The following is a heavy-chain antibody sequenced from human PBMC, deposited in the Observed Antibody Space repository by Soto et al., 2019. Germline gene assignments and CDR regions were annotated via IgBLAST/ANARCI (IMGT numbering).Heavy chain of an antibody. Sequence: GGSLRLSCAASGFTFSDYYMSWIRQAPGKGLEWVSYISSSGSTIYYADSVKGRFTISRDNAKNSLYLQMNSLRAEDTAVYYCARVKVATIRLLDYWGQGTLVTVSS. D-gene: IGHD5-12*01. V-gene: IGHV3-11*01. CDR2: ISSSGSTI. J-gene: IGHJ4*02. CDR1: GFTFSDYY. CDR3: ARVKVATIRLLDY.